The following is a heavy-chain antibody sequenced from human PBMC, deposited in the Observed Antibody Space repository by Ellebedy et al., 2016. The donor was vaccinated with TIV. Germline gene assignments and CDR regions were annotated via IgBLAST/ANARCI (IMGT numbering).Heavy chain of an antibody. J-gene: IGHJ4*02. Sequence: SETLSLTXTVSSGSISTTDYYWGWIRQPPGKGLEWIGTIYYSGTTYYNPSLKTRGTISVDRSKNQLSLKLSSVTATDTAVYFCARGKVLVAVTPFDFWGQGTLVTVSS. CDR2: IYYSGTT. V-gene: IGHV4-39*01. D-gene: IGHD2-15*01. CDR3: ARGKVLVAVTPFDF. CDR1: SGSISTTDYY.